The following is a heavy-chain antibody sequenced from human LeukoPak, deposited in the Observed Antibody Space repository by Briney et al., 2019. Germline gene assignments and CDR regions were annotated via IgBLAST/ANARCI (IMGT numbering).Heavy chain of an antibody. V-gene: IGHV1-2*02. CDR2: INPNSGGT. CDR3: ARGLWFGELLGPFDY. CDR1: GYTFTGYY. D-gene: IGHD3-10*01. J-gene: IGHJ4*02. Sequence: ASVKASCKASGYTFTGYYMHWVRQAPGQGLEWMGWINPNSGGTNYAQKFQGRVTMTRDTSISTAYMELSRLRSDDTAVYYCARGLWFGELLGPFDYWGQGTLVTVSS.